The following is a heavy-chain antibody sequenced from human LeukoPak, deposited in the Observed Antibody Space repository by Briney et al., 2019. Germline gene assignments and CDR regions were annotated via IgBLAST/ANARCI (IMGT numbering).Heavy chain of an antibody. CDR1: GFTFSSYA. CDR3: AKDLRSGYDDFDY. Sequence: GGSLRLSCAASGFTFSSYAMTWVRQAPGKRLERGSVISGSGGSTYYADSVKGRFTIARDNSKNTLFLQMNILRAEDTAVYYCAKDLRSGYDDFDYWGQGTMVTVCS. V-gene: IGHV3-23*01. D-gene: IGHD5-12*01. CDR2: ISGSGGST. J-gene: IGHJ4*02.